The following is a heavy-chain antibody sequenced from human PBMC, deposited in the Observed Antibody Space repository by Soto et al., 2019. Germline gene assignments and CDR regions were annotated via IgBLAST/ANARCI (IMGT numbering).Heavy chain of an antibody. D-gene: IGHD3-22*01. CDR3: AREADFASSGYVLDY. Sequence: GGSLRLCCAASGFTLSGFSMNWVRQAPGKGLEWVSSVTSSPSSMFYADSVKGRFTISRDDAKDSLFLQMNSLRADDTAVYYCAREADFASSGYVLDYWGLGTLVTVSS. CDR1: GFTLSGFS. V-gene: IGHV3-21*01. CDR2: VTSSPSSM. J-gene: IGHJ4*02.